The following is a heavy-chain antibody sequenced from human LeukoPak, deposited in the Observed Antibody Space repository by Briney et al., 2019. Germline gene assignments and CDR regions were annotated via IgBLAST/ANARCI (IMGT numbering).Heavy chain of an antibody. CDR2: VYTSGST. J-gene: IGHJ4*02. D-gene: IGHD1/OR15-1a*01. Sequence: SETLSLTCTVSGGSISSYYWSWIRQPAGKGLEWIGRVYTSGSTNYNPSLKSRVTMSVDTSKNQFSLKLSSVTATDTAVYYCARSLRGTFYFDYWGRGTLVTVSS. V-gene: IGHV4-4*07. CDR1: GGSISSYY. CDR3: ARSLRGTFYFDY.